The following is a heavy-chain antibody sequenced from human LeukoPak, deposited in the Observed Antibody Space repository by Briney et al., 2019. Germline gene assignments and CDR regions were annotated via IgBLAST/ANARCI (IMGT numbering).Heavy chain of an antibody. CDR2: ISGDGTST. CDR3: ARAGFTFSDYFGSFFDY. D-gene: IGHD3-10*01. V-gene: IGHV3-74*01. J-gene: IGHJ4*02. Sequence: PGGSLRLSCAASGFTFSSYWMHWVRQAPWKGPVWVSGISGDGTSTSYADSVKGRFTISTDNAKTTLYLQMNSLRAEDTAVYYCARAGFTFSDYFGSFFDYWGQGTLVTVSS. CDR1: GFTFSSYW.